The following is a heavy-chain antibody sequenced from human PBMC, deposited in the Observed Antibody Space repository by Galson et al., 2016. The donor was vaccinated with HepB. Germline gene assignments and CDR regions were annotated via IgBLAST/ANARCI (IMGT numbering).Heavy chain of an antibody. CDR3: VRDNWGLDY. V-gene: IGHV3-72*01. CDR2: IKNKAGRYTT. J-gene: IGHJ4*02. D-gene: IGHD7-27*01. Sequence: SLRLSCAASGFSFSDLYMDWVRQAPGRGLEWVGRIKNKAGRYTTDYAASVKGRFSISRDDSKSSLFLQMNGLKTDDTAVYYCVRDNWGLDYWGQGTLVTVSS. CDR1: GFSFSDLY.